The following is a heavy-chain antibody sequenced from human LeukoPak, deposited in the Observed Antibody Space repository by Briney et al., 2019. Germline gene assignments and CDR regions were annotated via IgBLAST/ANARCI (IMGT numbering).Heavy chain of an antibody. D-gene: IGHD3-10*01. Sequence: SETLSLTCTVSGDSISSSSYSWGWIRQPPGKGLEWIGEINHSGSTNYNPSLKSRVTISVDTSKNQFSLKLSSVTAADTAVYYCARHGVRGVITGIDYWGQGTLVTVSS. V-gene: IGHV4-39*01. CDR1: GDSISSSSYS. CDR3: ARHGVRGVITGIDY. J-gene: IGHJ4*02. CDR2: INHSGST.